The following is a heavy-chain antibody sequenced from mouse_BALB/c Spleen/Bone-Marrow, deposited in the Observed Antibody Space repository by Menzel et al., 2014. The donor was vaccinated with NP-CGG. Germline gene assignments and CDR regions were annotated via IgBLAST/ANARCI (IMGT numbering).Heavy chain of an antibody. CDR1: GFTFSNYW. Sequence: ESGGGLVQPGGSMKLSCVASGFTFSNYWMNWVRQSPEKGLEWVAEIRLKSNNYATHYAESVKGRFTISRDDSKSSVYLQMNNLRAEDTGIYYCTSITPWFAYWGQGTLVTVSA. V-gene: IGHV6-6*02. CDR3: TSITPWFAY. D-gene: IGHD1-1*01. CDR2: IRLKSNNYAT. J-gene: IGHJ3*01.